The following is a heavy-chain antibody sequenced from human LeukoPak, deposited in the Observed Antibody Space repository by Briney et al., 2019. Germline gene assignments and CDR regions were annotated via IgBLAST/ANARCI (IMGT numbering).Heavy chain of an antibody. J-gene: IGHJ6*02. CDR3: ARDHGVVVAATGLFYYYGLDV. CDR1: GGSISSHY. D-gene: IGHD2-15*01. V-gene: IGHV4-59*11. CDR2: IYYSGST. Sequence: SETLSLTCTVSGGSISSHYWSWIRQPPGKGLEWIGYIYYSGSTNYNPSLKSRVTISVDTSKNQFSLKLSSVTAADTAVYYCARDHGVVVAATGLFYYYGLDVWGHGNKLTVSS.